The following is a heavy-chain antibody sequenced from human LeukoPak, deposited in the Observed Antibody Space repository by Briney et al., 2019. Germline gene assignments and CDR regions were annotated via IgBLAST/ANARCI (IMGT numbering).Heavy chain of an antibody. D-gene: IGHD6-6*01. CDR3: TSVYSSSGYTWFDP. CDR1: GGSFSDYY. J-gene: IGHJ5*02. CDR2: VNHSGST. V-gene: IGHV4-34*01. Sequence: SETLSLTCAVYGGSFSDYYWSWIRQPPGKGLEWIGEVNHSGSTNYNPSLKSRVNISVDTPKNRISLNLSSVTAADTAVYYCTSVYSSSGYTWFDPWGQGTLVTVSS.